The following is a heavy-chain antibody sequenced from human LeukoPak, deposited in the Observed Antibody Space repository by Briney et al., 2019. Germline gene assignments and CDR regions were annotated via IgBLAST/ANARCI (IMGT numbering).Heavy chain of an antibody. CDR1: GFTVSSNY. Sequence: GGSLRLFCAASGFTVSSNYMSWVRQAPGKGLEWVSVIYSGGSTYYADSVKGRFTISRDNSKNTLYLQMNSLRAEDTAVYYCARGIFYGSGSYAFDIWGQGTMVTVSS. CDR2: IYSGGST. V-gene: IGHV3-66*01. J-gene: IGHJ3*02. D-gene: IGHD3-10*01. CDR3: ARGIFYGSGSYAFDI.